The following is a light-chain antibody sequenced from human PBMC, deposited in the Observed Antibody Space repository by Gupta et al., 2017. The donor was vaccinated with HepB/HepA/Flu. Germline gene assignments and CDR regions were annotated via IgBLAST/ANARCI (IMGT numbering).Light chain of an antibody. V-gene: IGLV1-40*01. J-gene: IGLJ3*02. Sequence: QSVLTQPPSVSRAPGQRVTISCTASSSNIGAGYDVHWYQQLPGTPPKLLIYGNSNRPSGVPDRFSGSKSGTSASLAITGLQAEDEADYSCQSYDSSLSGSGVFGGGTKLTVL. CDR1: SSNIGAGYD. CDR2: GNS. CDR3: QSYDSSLSGSGV.